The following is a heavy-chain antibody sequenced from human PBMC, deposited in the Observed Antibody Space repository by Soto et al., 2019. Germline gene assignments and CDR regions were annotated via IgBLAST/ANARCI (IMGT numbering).Heavy chain of an antibody. V-gene: IGHV1-69*01. CDR2: IIPIFGTA. D-gene: IGHD2-2*01. J-gene: IGHJ5*02. CDR3: ASHAPPPSMHQGWFDP. CDR1: GGTFSSYA. Sequence: QVQLVQSGAEVKKPGSSVKVSCKASGGTFSSYAISWVRQAPGQGLEWMGGIIPIFGTANYAQKFQGRVTITAVESTSTAYMELSSLRSEDTAVYYCASHAPPPSMHQGWFDPWGQGTLVTVSS.